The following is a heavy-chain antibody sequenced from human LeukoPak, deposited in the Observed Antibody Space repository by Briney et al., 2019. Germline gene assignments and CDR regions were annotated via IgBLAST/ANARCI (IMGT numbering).Heavy chain of an antibody. CDR2: IYYSGST. J-gene: IGHJ3*02. CDR3: ARACGSGSYYRDAFDI. CDR1: GGSISSYY. Sequence: SETLSHTCTVSGGSISSYYWSWIRQPPGKGLEWIGYIYYSGSTNYNPSLKSRVTISVDTSKNQFSLKLSSVTAADTAVYYCARACGSGSYYRDAFDIWGQGTMVTVSS. D-gene: IGHD3-10*01. V-gene: IGHV4-59*01.